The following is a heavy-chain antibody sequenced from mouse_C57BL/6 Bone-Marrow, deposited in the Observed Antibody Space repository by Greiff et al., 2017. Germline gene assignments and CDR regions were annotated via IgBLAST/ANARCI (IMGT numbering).Heavy chain of an antibody. CDR3: ARSDGDDGYCSAWFAY. V-gene: IGHV1-52*01. J-gene: IGHJ3*01. D-gene: IGHD2-3*01. CDR1: GYTFTSYW. Sequence: VQLQQPGAELVRPGSSVKLSCKASGYTFTSYWMHWVKQRPIQGLEWIGNIDPSDSETHYNQKFKDKATLTVDKSSSTAYMQLSSLTSEDSAVYYCARSDGDDGYCSAWFAYWGQVTLVTVSA. CDR2: IDPSDSET.